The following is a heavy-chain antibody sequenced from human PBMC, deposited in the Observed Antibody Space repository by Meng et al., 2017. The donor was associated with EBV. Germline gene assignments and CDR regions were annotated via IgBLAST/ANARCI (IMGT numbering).Heavy chain of an antibody. J-gene: IGHJ4*02. CDR2: INTYSGKA. Sequence: QARLVQSGSAWKRPGASVNVSCKASGYTFRNYAINWVRQVPGQGLEWMGWINTYSGKATFAQGFTGRFVFSLDTPVTTAHLQISGLKTEDSAVYYCARGVEENGSHYPFDSWGQGTLVTVSS. CDR1: GYTFRNYA. CDR3: ARGVEENGSHYPFDS. D-gene: IGHD1-1*01. V-gene: IGHV7-4-1*02.